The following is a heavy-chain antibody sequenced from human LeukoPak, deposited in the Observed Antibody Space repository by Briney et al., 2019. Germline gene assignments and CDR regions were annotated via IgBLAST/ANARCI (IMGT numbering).Heavy chain of an antibody. CDR3: AKEDKGSSWYRPRVWGYYYYYMDV. J-gene: IGHJ6*03. V-gene: IGHV3-30*02. Sequence: GGSLRLSCAASGFTFSTYGMHWVRQAPGKGLEWVAFIRYDGRNKYYADSVKGRFTISRDNSKNTLYLQMNSLRAEDTAVYYCAKEDKGSSWYRPRVWGYYYYYMDVWGKGTTVTISS. CDR2: IRYDGRNK. CDR1: GFTFSTYG. D-gene: IGHD6-13*01.